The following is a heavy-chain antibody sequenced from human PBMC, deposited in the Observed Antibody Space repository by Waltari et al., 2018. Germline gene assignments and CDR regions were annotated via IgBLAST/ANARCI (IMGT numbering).Heavy chain of an antibody. V-gene: IGHV4-30-2*01. CDR3: AVSGPYPGSDY. D-gene: IGHD3-10*01. CDR2: IHHSGRT. J-gene: IGHJ4*02. Sequence: QLKVQESGPGLGKPSQTLSLTCAVSGVSPRSGGFSWSWIRQPPVKGLEWIGYIHHSGRTYYNPSLKSRVTLSVDTSKNQFSLKLSSVTAADTAVYYCAVSGPYPGSDYWGQGTLVTVSS. CDR1: GVSPRSGGFS.